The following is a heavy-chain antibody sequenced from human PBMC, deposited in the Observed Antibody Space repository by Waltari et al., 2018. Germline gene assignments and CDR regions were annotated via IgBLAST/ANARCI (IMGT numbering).Heavy chain of an antibody. J-gene: IGHJ4*01. V-gene: IGHV4-4*02. CDR2: IHQSGDT. Sequence: QVQLRESDPGLLRPSDTLSRTCTVHRDSITHGSWWTWVRQSPGKGLEWIGEIHQSGDTNYNPSLKSRVTLSIDKSRDVFSLQLTSVTAADTAVYYCATRDVYSGSPCWGQGTLVAVSS. CDR1: RDSITHGSW. CDR3: ATRDVYSGSPC. D-gene: IGHD1-26*01.